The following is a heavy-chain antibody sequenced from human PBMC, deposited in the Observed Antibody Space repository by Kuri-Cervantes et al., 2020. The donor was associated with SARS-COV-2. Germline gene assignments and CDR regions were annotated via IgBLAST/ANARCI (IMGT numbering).Heavy chain of an antibody. CDR2: INHSGST. D-gene: IGHD6-13*01. CDR3: ARAYSSSGRHYYGMDV. CDR1: GGSISSSSYY. J-gene: IGHJ6*02. Sequence: SETLSLTCTVSGGSISSSSYYWSWIRQPPGKGLEWIGEINHSGSTNYNPSLKSRVTISVDTSKNQFSLKLSSVTAADTAVYYCARAYSSSGRHYYGMDVWGQGTTVTVSS. V-gene: IGHV4-39*07.